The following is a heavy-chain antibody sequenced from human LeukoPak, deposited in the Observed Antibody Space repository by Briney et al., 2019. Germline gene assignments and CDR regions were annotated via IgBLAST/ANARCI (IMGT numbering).Heavy chain of an antibody. V-gene: IGHV4-4*07. CDR1: GGSISSYY. CDR3: ARDRYYYDSSGYVFDY. J-gene: IGHJ4*02. Sequence: SETLSLTCTVSGGSISSYYWSWIRQPAGKGLESIGHISTSGSTNYNPSLKSRVTMSVDTSKNQFSLKLSSVTAADTAMYYCARDRYYYDSSGYVFDYWGQGTLVTVSS. CDR2: ISTSGST. D-gene: IGHD3-22*01.